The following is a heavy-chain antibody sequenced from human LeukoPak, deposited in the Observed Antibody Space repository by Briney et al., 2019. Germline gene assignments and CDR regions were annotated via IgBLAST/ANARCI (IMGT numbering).Heavy chain of an antibody. J-gene: IGHJ5*02. CDR1: GGSISSYY. V-gene: IGHV4-59*01. Sequence: PSETLSLTCTVSGGSISSYYWSWIRQPPGKGLEWIGYIYYGGSTNYNPSLKSRVAMSVDTSKNQFSLKLSSVTAADTAVYYCARGGGGSSGWFDPWGQGTLVTVSS. CDR3: ARGGGGSSGWFDP. D-gene: IGHD3-16*01. CDR2: IYYGGST.